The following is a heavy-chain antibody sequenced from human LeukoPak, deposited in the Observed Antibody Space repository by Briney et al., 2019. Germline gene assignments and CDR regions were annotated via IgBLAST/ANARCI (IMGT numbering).Heavy chain of an antibody. J-gene: IGHJ6*03. V-gene: IGHV3-66*01. CDR3: AKDGGNYYDAGGSYLMRSYMDV. D-gene: IGHD3-22*01. CDR2: IHSGGGT. CDR1: GFTVSSNY. Sequence: PGGSLRLSCAASGFTVSSNYMSWVRQAPRKGLEWVSVIHSGGGTYYADSVKGRFTISRDNSKNTLYLQMNSLRAEDTAVYYCAKDGGNYYDAGGSYLMRSYMDVWGQGTTVTVSS.